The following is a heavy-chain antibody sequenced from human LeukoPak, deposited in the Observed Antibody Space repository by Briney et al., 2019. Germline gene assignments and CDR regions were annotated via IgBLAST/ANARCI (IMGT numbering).Heavy chain of an antibody. D-gene: IGHD3-10*01. CDR2: INPSGGST. Sequence: ASVKVSCKASEYTFTSYYIHWVRQAPGQGLEWMGIINPSGGSTSYAQKFQGRVTMTRDTSTSTVYMELSSLRSEDAAVYYCARVASSGNDAFDIWGQGTMVTVSS. CDR1: EYTFTSYY. J-gene: IGHJ3*02. CDR3: ARVASSGNDAFDI. V-gene: IGHV1-46*01.